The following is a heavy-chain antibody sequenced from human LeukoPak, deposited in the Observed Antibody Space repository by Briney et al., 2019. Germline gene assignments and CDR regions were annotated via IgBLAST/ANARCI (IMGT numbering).Heavy chain of an antibody. CDR2: ISSDGAKK. CDR3: ARPLSPGKRWHPIDS. Sequence: GGSLGLSCAASRFIFSSFAIHWVRQAPGKGLEWVAVISSDGAKKFYVDSVKGRFTISRDNSRDTSYLQLNSLTTEDTALYYCARPLSPGKRWHPIDSWGQGTLVTVSS. V-gene: IGHV3-30*03. J-gene: IGHJ4*02. CDR1: RFIFSSFA. D-gene: IGHD5-24*01.